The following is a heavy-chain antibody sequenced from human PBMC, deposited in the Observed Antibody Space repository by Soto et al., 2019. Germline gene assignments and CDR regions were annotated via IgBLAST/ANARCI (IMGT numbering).Heavy chain of an antibody. CDR2: IYYSGST. CDR3: ARGYYDFWSGYYLDY. J-gene: IGHJ4*02. Sequence: SETLSLTCTVSGGSISSYYWSWIRQPPGKGLEWIGYIYYSGSTNYNPSLKSRVTISVDTSKNQFSLKLSSVTAADTAVYYCARGYYDFWSGYYLDYWGQGPLVTVS. CDR1: GGSISSYY. D-gene: IGHD3-3*01. V-gene: IGHV4-59*01.